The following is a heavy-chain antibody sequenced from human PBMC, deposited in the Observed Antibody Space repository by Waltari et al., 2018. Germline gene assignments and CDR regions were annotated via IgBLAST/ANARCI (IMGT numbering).Heavy chain of an antibody. CDR1: GGSISSGSYY. CDR2: IYTSGST. V-gene: IGHV4-61*09. Sequence: QVQLQESGPGLVKPSQTLSLTCTVSGGSISSGSYYWSWIRQPAGKGLEWIGYIYTSGSTNSNPSLKSRVTISVDTSKNQFSLKLSSVTAADTAVYYCARVAVAGTIGYWGQGTLVTVSS. D-gene: IGHD6-19*01. CDR3: ARVAVAGTIGY. J-gene: IGHJ4*02.